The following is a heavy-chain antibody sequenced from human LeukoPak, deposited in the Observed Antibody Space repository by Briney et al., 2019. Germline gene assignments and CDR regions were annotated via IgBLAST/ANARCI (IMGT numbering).Heavy chain of an antibody. CDR3: AKDLEDCTNGVCPAIDY. V-gene: IGHV3-NL1*01. CDR2: IYSGGST. J-gene: IGHJ4*02. D-gene: IGHD2-8*01. CDR1: GFTFSSYS. Sequence: GGSLRLSCAASGFTFSSYSMNWVRQAPGKGLEWVSVIYSGGSTYYADSVKGRFTISRDNSKNTLYLQMNSLRAEDTAVYYCAKDLEDCTNGVCPAIDYWGQGTLVTVSS.